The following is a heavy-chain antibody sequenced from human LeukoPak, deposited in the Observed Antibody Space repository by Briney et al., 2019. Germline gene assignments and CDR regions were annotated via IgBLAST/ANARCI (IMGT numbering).Heavy chain of an antibody. CDR3: ARADSSGWYYFDY. CDR1: GGSISSYY. CDR2: IYYSGST. J-gene: IGHJ4*02. Sequence: SETLSLTCTVSGGSISSYYWNWIRQPPGKGLEWIGYIYYSGSTKYNPSLTSQVTISTAKSKNQFSLKLSSVTAADTAVYYCARADSSGWYYFDYWGQGTLVTVSS. D-gene: IGHD6-19*01. V-gene: IGHV4-59*12.